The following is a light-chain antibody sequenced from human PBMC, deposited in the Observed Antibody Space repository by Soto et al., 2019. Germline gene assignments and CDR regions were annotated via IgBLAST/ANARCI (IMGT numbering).Light chain of an antibody. V-gene: IGKV3-20*01. CDR1: QSISSSY. CDR2: GAS. CDR3: QQYGSSRT. J-gene: IGKJ1*01. Sequence: EIVLTQSPGTLSLSPGERSTLSSSASQSISSSYLAWYQQKPGQAPRLLVYGASSRATGIADRFSGSGSGTDFTLTISRLEPEDFAVYYCQQYGSSRTFGQGTKVDI.